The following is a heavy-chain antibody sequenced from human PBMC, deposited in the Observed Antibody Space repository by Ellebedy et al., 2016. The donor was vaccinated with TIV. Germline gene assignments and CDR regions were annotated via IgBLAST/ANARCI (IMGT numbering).Heavy chain of an antibody. J-gene: IGHJ5*02. CDR1: GYTFTGYY. V-gene: IGHV1-2*02. CDR3: ARGAMTTVTTYPNFP. Sequence: ASVKVSCXASGYTFTGYYMHWVRQAPGQGLEWMGWINPNSGGTNYAQKFQGRVTMTRDTSISTAYMELSRLRSDDTAVYYCARGAMTTVTTYPNFPWGQGTLVTVSS. D-gene: IGHD4-17*01. CDR2: INPNSGGT.